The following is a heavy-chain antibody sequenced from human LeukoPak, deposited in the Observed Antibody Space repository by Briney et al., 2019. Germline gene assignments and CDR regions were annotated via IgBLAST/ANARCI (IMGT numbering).Heavy chain of an antibody. V-gene: IGHV4-59*08. D-gene: IGHD3-10*01. J-gene: IGHJ3*02. CDR3: ARPMVRGVNDALDI. CDR1: DGSIRSYY. Sequence: SETLSLTCTVCDGSIRSYYWSWIRQPPGKGLEWIGYISYSGSTNYNPSLKSRVTISVDTSKNQFSLKLSSVTAADTAVYYCARPMVRGVNDALDIWGQGTMVTVSS. CDR2: ISYSGST.